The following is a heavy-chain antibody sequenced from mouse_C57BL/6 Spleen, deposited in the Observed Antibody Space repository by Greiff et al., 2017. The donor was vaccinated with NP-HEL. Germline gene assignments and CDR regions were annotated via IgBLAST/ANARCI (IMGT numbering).Heavy chain of an antibody. Sequence: QVQLQQSGAELARPGASVKMSCKASGYTFTSYTMHWVKQRPGQGLEWIGYINPNNGYTKYNQKFKDKATLTADKSSSTAYMQLSSLTSEDSAVYYCAREDLYYGYDSAWFAYWGQGTLVTVSA. J-gene: IGHJ3*01. CDR2: INPNNGYT. CDR3: AREDLYYGYDSAWFAY. V-gene: IGHV1-4*01. D-gene: IGHD2-2*01. CDR1: GYTFTSYT.